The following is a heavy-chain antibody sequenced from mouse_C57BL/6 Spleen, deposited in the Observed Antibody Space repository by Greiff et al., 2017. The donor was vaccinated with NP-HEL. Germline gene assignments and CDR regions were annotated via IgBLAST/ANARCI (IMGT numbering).Heavy chain of an antibody. D-gene: IGHD1-1*01. CDR2: INPSNGGT. J-gene: IGHJ2*01. Sequence: QVQLQQPGTELVKPGASVKLSCKASGYTFTSYWMLWVKQRPGQGLAWIGNINPSNGGTNYNEKFKSKSTLTVDKSSSTAFMQLSSRTSEDSAVYYCASSCYGSSSYDFDYWGQGTTLTVAS. V-gene: IGHV1-53*01. CDR1: GYTFTSYW. CDR3: ASSCYGSSSYDFDY.